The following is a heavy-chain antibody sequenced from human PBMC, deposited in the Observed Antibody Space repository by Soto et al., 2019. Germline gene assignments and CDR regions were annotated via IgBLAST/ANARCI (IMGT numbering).Heavy chain of an antibody. CDR1: GFSLSTSGVG. Sequence: QITLKESGPTLVKPTQTLTLTCTFSGFSLSTSGVGVGWFRQPPGKALEWLALIYWDDDKRYSPSLKSRLTITKDTSKNQVVLTMTNMDPVDTATYYCAHSTYYYDSSGRDFDYWGQGTLVTVSS. J-gene: IGHJ4*02. D-gene: IGHD3-22*01. CDR2: IYWDDDK. V-gene: IGHV2-5*02. CDR3: AHSTYYYDSSGRDFDY.